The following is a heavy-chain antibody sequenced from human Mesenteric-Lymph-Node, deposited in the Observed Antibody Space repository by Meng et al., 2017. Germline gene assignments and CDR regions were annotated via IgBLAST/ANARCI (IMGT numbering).Heavy chain of an antibody. CDR2: IYYSGST. CDR3: ARGIGGYCSSTSCYSPSFDY. Sequence: SETLSLTCTVSGGSISSSSYYWGWIRQPPGKGLEWIGSIYYSGSTYYNPSLKSRVTISVDTSKNQFSLKLSSVTAADTAVYYCARGIGGYCSSTSCYSPSFDYWGQGTLVTVSS. J-gene: IGHJ4*02. V-gene: IGHV4-39*07. CDR1: GGSISSSSYY. D-gene: IGHD2-2*02.